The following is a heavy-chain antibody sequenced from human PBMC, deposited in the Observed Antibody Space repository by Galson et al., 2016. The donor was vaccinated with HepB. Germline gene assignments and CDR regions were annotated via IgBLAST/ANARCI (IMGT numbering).Heavy chain of an antibody. J-gene: IGHJ4*02. Sequence: SLRLSCAVSGFSFSDYAMSWVRQGPGKRLEWVSTISSDGDNKHYLDSVKGRFTVSRDNSKNTLDLQMNSQRAEDTAVYYCTNDVGLVMFGLWGRGTLVTVSS. CDR2: ISSDGDNK. CDR1: GFSFSDYA. V-gene: IGHV3-23*01. CDR3: TNDVGLVMFGL. D-gene: IGHD2/OR15-2a*01.